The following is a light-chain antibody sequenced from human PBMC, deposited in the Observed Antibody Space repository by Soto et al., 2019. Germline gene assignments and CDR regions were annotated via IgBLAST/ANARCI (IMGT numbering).Light chain of an antibody. CDR1: QTVRNNY. J-gene: IGKJ1*01. Sequence: EFVLTQSPGTLSLSPGERATLSCRASQTVRNNYLAWYQQKPGQAPRLLIYGASNRATGIPDRFSGSGSGTDFTLTISRLEPEDFAVYYCQQYGSSGTFGQVTKVDIK. CDR2: GAS. V-gene: IGKV3-20*01. CDR3: QQYGSSGT.